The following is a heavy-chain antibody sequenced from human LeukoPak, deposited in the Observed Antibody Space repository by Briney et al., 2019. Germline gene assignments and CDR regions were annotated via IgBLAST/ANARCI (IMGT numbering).Heavy chain of an antibody. CDR2: INPNSGGT. V-gene: IGHV1-2*02. CDR1: GYTFTSYA. CDR3: ARDDGSGWYYFDY. D-gene: IGHD6-19*01. Sequence: GASVKVSCKASGYTFTSYAMHWVRQAPGQRLEWMGWINPNSGGTNYAQKFQGRVTMTRDTSISTAYMELSRLRSDDTAVYYCARDDGSGWYYFDYWGQGTLVTVSS. J-gene: IGHJ4*02.